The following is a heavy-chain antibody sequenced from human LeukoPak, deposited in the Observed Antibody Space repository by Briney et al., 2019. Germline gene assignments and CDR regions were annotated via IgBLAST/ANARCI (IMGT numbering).Heavy chain of an antibody. CDR2: MNPNSGNT. Sequence: ASVKVSCKASGYTFTSYDINWVRQATGQGLEWMGWMNPNSGNTGYAQKFQGRVTMTRNTSISTAYMELSSLRSEGTAVYYCARGLPYSSSWAYYYYYYGMDVWGQGTTVTVSS. V-gene: IGHV1-8*01. J-gene: IGHJ6*02. CDR3: ARGLPYSSSWAYYYYYYGMDV. D-gene: IGHD6-13*01. CDR1: GYTFTSYD.